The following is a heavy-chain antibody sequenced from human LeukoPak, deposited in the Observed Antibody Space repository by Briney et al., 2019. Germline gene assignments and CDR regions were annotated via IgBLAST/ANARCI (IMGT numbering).Heavy chain of an antibody. D-gene: IGHD3-3*01. CDR3: AKGRDFWSGSYYYGMDV. J-gene: IGHJ6*02. Sequence: PGGSLRLSCAASGFTFSNYGMHWVRQTPGKGLEWVAVISYDGTEEYYADSVKGRFTISRDNSKNTLYLQMNSLRDEDTAVYYCAKGRDFWSGSYYYGMDVWGQGTTVTVSS. CDR2: ISYDGTEE. CDR1: GFTFSNYG. V-gene: IGHV3-30*18.